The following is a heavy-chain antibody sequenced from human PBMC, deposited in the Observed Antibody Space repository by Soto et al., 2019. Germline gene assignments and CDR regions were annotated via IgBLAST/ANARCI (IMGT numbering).Heavy chain of an antibody. J-gene: IGHJ4*02. CDR2: IIPILGIA. CDR1: GGTFSSYT. Sequence: ASVKVSCKASGGTFSSYTISWVRQAPGQGLEWMGRIIPILGIANYAQKFQGRVTITADKSTSTAYMELSSLRSEDTAVYYCARDKHDYSNYVYYFDYWGQGTLVTVSS. CDR3: ARDKHDYSNYVYYFDY. D-gene: IGHD4-4*01. V-gene: IGHV1-69*04.